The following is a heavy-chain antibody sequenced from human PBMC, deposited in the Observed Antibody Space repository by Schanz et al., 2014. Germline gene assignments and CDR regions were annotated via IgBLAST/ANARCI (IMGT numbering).Heavy chain of an antibody. CDR2: ISRNSTYI. Sequence: EVQLVESGGGLVQPGGSLRLTCAASGFTFSIHYMSWVRQAPGKGLEWVSSISRNSTYIYYAGSVKGRFTISRDNAKKSLYLRMNSLRAEDTAVYYCAKDLYNYGIFDSWGQGTLVTVSS. D-gene: IGHD3-16*01. CDR3: AKDLYNYGIFDS. V-gene: IGHV3-21*04. J-gene: IGHJ5*01. CDR1: GFTFSIHY.